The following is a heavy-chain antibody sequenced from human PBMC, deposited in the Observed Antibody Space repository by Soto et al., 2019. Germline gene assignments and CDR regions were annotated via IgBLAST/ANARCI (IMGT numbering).Heavy chain of an antibody. CDR1: GGSFSGYY. CDR2: INHSGST. CDR3: ARSSYYDFWSGYYNLYYYGMDV. V-gene: IGHV4-34*01. Sequence: SETLSLTCAVYGGSFSGYYWSWIRQPPGKGLEWIGEINHSGSTNYNPSLESRVTISVDTSKNQFSLKLSSVTAADTAVYYCARSSYYDFWSGYYNLYYYGMDVWGQGTTVTVSS. J-gene: IGHJ6*02. D-gene: IGHD3-3*01.